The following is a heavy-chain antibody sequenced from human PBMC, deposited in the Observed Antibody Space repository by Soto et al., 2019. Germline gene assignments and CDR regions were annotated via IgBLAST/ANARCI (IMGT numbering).Heavy chain of an antibody. V-gene: IGHV4-34*01. CDR3: ARTSRFDY. CDR2: INHSGST. D-gene: IGHD6-6*01. J-gene: IGHJ4*02. Sequence: PSDTLSLTCAVYGVSLSNYYWSWIRQPPGKGLEWIGEINHSGSTNYNPSLKSRVTISVDTSKNQFSLNLSSVTAADTAVYYCARTSRFDYWGQGTLVTVSS. CDR1: GVSLSNYY.